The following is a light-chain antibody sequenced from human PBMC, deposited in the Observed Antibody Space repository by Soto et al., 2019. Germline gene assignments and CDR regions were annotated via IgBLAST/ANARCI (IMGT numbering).Light chain of an antibody. CDR2: DAS. CDR3: QQYGSTPLT. Sequence: EIVLTHSPGTLSLSPGERATLSCRASQSVGNNYLAWYQQKPGQAPSFLIYDASSRATGIPDRFSGSGSGTDFTLTISRLEPEDFAVYYCQQYGSTPLTFGGGTKVEIK. J-gene: IGKJ4*01. CDR1: QSVGNNY. V-gene: IGKV3-20*01.